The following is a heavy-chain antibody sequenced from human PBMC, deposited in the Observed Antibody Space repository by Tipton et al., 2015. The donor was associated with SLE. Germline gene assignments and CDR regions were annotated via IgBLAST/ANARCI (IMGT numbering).Heavy chain of an antibody. V-gene: IGHV4-59*11. D-gene: IGHD1-26*01. CDR1: GGSISSHY. CDR3: ARALGAIAHTVYDAFDI. CDR2: FYYSGNA. Sequence: TLSLTCTVSGGSISSHYWTWIRQPPGKGLEWIGYFYYSGNAKYNPSLKRRVTISGDTSKNQFSLKLSAVTAADTAVYYCARALGAIAHTVYDAFDIWGQGKMVTVSS. J-gene: IGHJ3*02.